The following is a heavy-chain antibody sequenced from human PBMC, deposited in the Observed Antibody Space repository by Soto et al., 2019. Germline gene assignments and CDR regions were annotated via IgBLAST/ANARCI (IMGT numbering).Heavy chain of an antibody. CDR2: TRHDGSNT. J-gene: IGHJ4*02. Sequence: QVQLVESGGGVVQPGRSLRLSCAASGFNFGGYGMHWVRQAPGKGLEWVAITRHDGSNTYYADSVRGRFTISRDNSKNTLYLQMNSQTVEDTAVYYCERDGVGATTYFGYFDYWGQGTMIAVS. CDR3: ERDGVGATTYFGYFDY. CDR1: GFNFGGYG. D-gene: IGHD1-26*01. V-gene: IGHV3-33*01.